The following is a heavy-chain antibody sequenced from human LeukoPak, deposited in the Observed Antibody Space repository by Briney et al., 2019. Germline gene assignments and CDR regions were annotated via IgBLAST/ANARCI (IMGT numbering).Heavy chain of an antibody. CDR1: GFTFSSYG. Sequence: GGSLRLSCAASGFTFSSYGMHWVRQAPGKGLEWVAVISYDGSNKYYADSVKGRFTISRDNSKNTLYLQMNSLRAEDTAVYYCAKDLAKELLYRRGKYYFDYWGQGILVTVPS. D-gene: IGHD3-3*01. V-gene: IGHV3-30*18. CDR2: ISYDGSNK. J-gene: IGHJ4*02. CDR3: AKDLAKELLYRRGKYYFDY.